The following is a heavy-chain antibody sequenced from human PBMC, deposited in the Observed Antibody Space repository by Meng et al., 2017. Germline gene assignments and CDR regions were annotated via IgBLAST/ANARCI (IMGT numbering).Heavy chain of an antibody. V-gene: IGHV4-59*12. Sequence: SETLSLTCTVSGGSISSYYWSWIRQPPGKGLEWIGYIYYSGITNYNHSLKNRVTISVDTSKNQFSLKLSSVTAADTAVYYCASDVFVFGGQGTLVTVSS. CDR2: IYYSGIT. CDR1: GGSISSYY. J-gene: IGHJ4*02. CDR3: ASDVFVF. D-gene: IGHD2-21*01.